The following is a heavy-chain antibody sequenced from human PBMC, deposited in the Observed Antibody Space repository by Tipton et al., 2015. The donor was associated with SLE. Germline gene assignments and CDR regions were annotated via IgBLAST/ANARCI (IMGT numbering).Heavy chain of an antibody. CDR2: IRYDGSNK. CDR1: GFTFDDYA. D-gene: IGHD3-22*01. Sequence: SLRLSCAASGFTFDDYAMHWVRQAPGKGLEWVAVIRYDGSNKYYADSVKGRFTISRDNSKNTLYLQMNSLRAEDTAVYYCAKGSYYDDSSGYFGWGQGTLVTVSA. CDR3: AKGSYYDDSSGYFG. V-gene: IGHV3-30*02. J-gene: IGHJ4*02.